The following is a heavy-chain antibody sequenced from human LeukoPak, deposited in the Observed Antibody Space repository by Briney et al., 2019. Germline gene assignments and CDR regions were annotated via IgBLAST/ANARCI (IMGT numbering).Heavy chain of an antibody. CDR2: IYYSGST. J-gene: IGHJ3*02. CDR1: GGSISSSSYY. V-gene: IGHV4-39*07. Sequence: SETLSLTCTVSGGSISSSSYYWGWIRQPPGKGLEWIGSIYYSGSTYYNPSLKSRVTISVDTSKNQFSLKLSSVTAADTALYYCARDRSYGSGDYYHAFDIWGQGTMVSVSS. CDR3: ARDRSYGSGDYYHAFDI. D-gene: IGHD3-10*01.